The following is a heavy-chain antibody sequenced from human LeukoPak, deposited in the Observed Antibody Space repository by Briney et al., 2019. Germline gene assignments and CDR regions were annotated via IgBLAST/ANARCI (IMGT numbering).Heavy chain of an antibody. CDR3: VRDKTTVSTFDS. CDR2: VNPDGSTR. J-gene: IGHJ4*02. CDR1: GFTFNDYW. V-gene: IGHV3-74*01. Sequence: PGGSLRLSCAASGFTFNDYWMHWVRQAPGKGLVWVSRVNPDGSTRGYADSVKGRFTISRDIAKNTVYLQMNSLRAEDTAVYYCVRDKTTVSTFDSWGQGTRVTVSS. D-gene: IGHD4-17*01.